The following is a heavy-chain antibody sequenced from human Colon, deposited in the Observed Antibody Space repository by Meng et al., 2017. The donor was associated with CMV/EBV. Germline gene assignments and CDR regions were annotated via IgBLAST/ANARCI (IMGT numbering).Heavy chain of an antibody. CDR2: TSYDEINK. V-gene: IGHV3-30-3*01. D-gene: IGHD3-22*01. CDR3: ARDLYYDSRSYLDY. CDR1: GFTFSSYA. J-gene: IGHJ4*02. Sequence: GESLKISFAPSGFTFSSYAMHWVRQAPGKGLEWVAVTSYDEINKNFADPVKGRFTISRDNSKKTLYLQMNSLRADDTAVYYCARDLYYDSRSYLDYWGQGTLVTVSS.